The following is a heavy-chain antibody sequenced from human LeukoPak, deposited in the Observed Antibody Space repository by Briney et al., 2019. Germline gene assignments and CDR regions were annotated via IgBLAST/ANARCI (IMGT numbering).Heavy chain of an antibody. Sequence: GGSLRLSCAASGFTFSSYAMHWVRQAPGKGLEWVAVISYDGSNKYYADSVKGRFTISRDNSKNTLYLQMNSLRAEDTAVYYCARAIYDILTGYPSYYYYGMDVWGQGTTVTVSS. CDR1: GFTFSSYA. V-gene: IGHV3-30-3*01. D-gene: IGHD3-9*01. CDR3: ARAIYDILTGYPSYYYYGMDV. J-gene: IGHJ6*02. CDR2: ISYDGSNK.